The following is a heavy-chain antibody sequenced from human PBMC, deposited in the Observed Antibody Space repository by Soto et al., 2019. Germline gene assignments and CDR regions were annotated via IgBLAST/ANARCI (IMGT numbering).Heavy chain of an antibody. V-gene: IGHV3-11*01. Sequence: QVQLVESGGGLVQPGGSLRLSCAASGFTFSDYEMSWIRQAAGKGLEWVSFLSRSGNTIYYADSVKGRFSISRDNAEKLLLQKMELLRVETTAYYFCARSGGLYESAAFDMWGQGTMGTV. J-gene: IGHJ3*02. CDR2: LSRSGNTI. CDR1: GFTFSDYE. D-gene: IGHD2-15*01. CDR3: ARSGGLYESAAFDM.